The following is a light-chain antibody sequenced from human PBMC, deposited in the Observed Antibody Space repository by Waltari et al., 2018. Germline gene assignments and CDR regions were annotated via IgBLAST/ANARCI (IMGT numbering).Light chain of an antibody. CDR1: QSIASRF. CDR2: DAS. CDR3: QQYGSPPRT. J-gene: IGKJ1*01. V-gene: IGKV3-20*01. Sequence: IVLTQSPGTLSLSPGERATLSCRVSQSIASRFLAWYQQKPGQAPRLLMYDASPRATGIPDRFSGSGYGTDFTLTISRLEPEDFAMYYCQQYGSPPRTFGQGTKVEI.